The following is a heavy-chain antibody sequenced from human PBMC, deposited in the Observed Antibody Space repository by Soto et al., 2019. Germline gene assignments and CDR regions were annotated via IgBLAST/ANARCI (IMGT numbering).Heavy chain of an antibody. Sequence: QVQLVQSGAEVKKPGASVKVSCKASGYTFTSYGISWVRQAPGQGLEWMGWISAYNGNTNYAQKLQGRVTMTTDTPTSTAYMELRSLRSDDTAVYYCARDNLLSSSSPNGDFDYWGQGTLVTVSS. D-gene: IGHD6-6*01. CDR1: GYTFTSYG. CDR2: ISAYNGNT. V-gene: IGHV1-18*01. J-gene: IGHJ4*02. CDR3: ARDNLLSSSSPNGDFDY.